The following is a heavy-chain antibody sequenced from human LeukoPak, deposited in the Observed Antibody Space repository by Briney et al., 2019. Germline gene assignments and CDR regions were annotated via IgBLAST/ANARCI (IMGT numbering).Heavy chain of an antibody. V-gene: IGHV4-34*01. J-gene: IGHJ5*02. D-gene: IGHD2-15*01. CDR3: AREGWYRWFDP. CDR2: INHSGST. Sequence: SETLSLTCAVCGGSFSGYYRSWIRQPPWKGLEWIGEINHSGSTNYNPSLKSRVTISVDTSKNQFSLKLSSVTAADTAVYYCAREGWYRWFDPWGQGTLVTVSS. CDR1: GGSFSGYY.